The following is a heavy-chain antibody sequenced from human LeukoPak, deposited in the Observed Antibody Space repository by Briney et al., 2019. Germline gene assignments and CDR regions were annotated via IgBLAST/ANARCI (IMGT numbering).Heavy chain of an antibody. D-gene: IGHD2-15*01. V-gene: IGHV1-2*02. Sequence: GASVKVSCKASGYTFTGYYMHWVRQAPGQGLEWMGWINPNSGGTNYAQKSQGRVTMTRDTSISTAYMELSRLRSDDTAVYYCARGHPRYFVVVVAASPYYYYMDVWGKGTTVTVSS. CDR1: GYTFTGYY. CDR2: INPNSGGT. CDR3: ARGHPRYFVVVVAASPYYYYMDV. J-gene: IGHJ6*03.